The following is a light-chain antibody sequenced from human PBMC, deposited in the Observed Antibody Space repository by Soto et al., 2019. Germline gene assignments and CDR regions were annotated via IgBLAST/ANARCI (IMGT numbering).Light chain of an antibody. CDR1: NIGSKS. Sequence: SYVLTQPPSVSVAPGQTARITCGGGNIGSKSVHWYQQRPGQAPVMVVYDDTDRPSGIPERIYGSNSGNTATLTISRVEAGDEADYYCQVWDRSTDHVVFGGGTKLTVL. J-gene: IGLJ2*01. V-gene: IGLV3-21*02. CDR3: QVWDRSTDHVV. CDR2: DDT.